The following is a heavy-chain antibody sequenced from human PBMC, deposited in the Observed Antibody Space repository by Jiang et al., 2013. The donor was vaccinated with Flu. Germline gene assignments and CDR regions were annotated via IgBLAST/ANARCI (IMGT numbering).Heavy chain of an antibody. CDR2: SVLFLARA. Sequence: QLVESGTQVKKPGSSVKVSCKSSGGTFRSFSFSWGATGLWKKGLSGWEASVLFLARADYAETFQDRVTIEADESTSTVYLEVSSLRSDDTAVYYCARSSGSSWDHYQYGMFVWGQGTTVTVPS. CDR3: ARSSGSSWDHYQYGMFV. CDR1: GGTFRSFS. V-gene: IGHV1-69*01. J-gene: IGHJ6*02. D-gene: IGHD3-10*01.